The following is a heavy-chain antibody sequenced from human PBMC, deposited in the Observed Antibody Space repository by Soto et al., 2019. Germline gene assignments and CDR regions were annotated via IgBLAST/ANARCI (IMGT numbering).Heavy chain of an antibody. V-gene: IGHV4-34*01. CDR1: GGSFSGYY. CDR3: ARGSRSGLNYYYYMDV. Sequence: PSETLSLTCAVYGGSFSGYYWSWIRQPPGKGLEWIGEINHSGSTNYNPSLKSRVTISVDTSKNQFSLKLSSVTAADTAVYYCARGSRSGLNYYYYMDVWGKGTTVTVSS. CDR2: INHSGST. J-gene: IGHJ6*03.